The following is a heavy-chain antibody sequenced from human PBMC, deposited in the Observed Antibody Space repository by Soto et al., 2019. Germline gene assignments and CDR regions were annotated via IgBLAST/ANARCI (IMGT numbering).Heavy chain of an antibody. CDR2: INTDGTTT. CDR3: AKDLSGGQSDY. D-gene: IGHD3-16*01. J-gene: IGHJ4*02. V-gene: IGHV3-74*01. CDR1: GFTFSSYW. Sequence: DVKLVESGGGLVQPGESLRLSCAASGFTFSSYWMHWVRQDPGMGLVWVATINTDGTTTQYADSVKGRFTVSRDNARNTLFLQMNGLRAEDTALYYCAKDLSGGQSDYWGQGTLVTVSS.